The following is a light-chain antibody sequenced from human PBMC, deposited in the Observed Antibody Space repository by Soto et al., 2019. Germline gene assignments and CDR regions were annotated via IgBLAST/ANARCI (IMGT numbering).Light chain of an antibody. CDR2: RNN. CDR1: ISNLGSNF. CDR3: AAWDDSLSAVV. J-gene: IGLJ2*01. Sequence: QAVLTQPPSASGTPGQRVTISCSGSISNLGSNFIYWYQQLPGAAPKLLISRNNERPSGVPDRFSGSKSGTSASLAISGLRYEDESDYHCAAWDDSLSAVVFGRGTQLTVL. V-gene: IGLV1-47*01.